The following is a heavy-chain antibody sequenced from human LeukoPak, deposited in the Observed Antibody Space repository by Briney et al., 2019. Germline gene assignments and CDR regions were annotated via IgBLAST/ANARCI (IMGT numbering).Heavy chain of an antibody. J-gene: IGHJ6*03. CDR3: ARDLGDYDHLMDV. V-gene: IGHV3-11*04. CDR2: ISSSGSIK. CDR1: GFTFSDYY. Sequence: GGSLRLSCAASGFTFSDYYMSWIRQAPGKGLEWVSYISSSGSIKNYADSVKGRFSISRDNVKNSLYLQMSSLRAEDTAVYYCARDLGDYDHLMDVWGKGTTVTVSS.